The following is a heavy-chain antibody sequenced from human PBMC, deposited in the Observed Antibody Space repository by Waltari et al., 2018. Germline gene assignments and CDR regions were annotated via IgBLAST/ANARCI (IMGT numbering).Heavy chain of an antibody. CDR2: IIPIFGTA. D-gene: IGHD3-10*01. CDR3: ARLWFRELLDAFDI. Sequence: QVQLVQSGAEEKQPGSSVKVSCKASGGTFSSYALSWVRQAPGQGLEWMGGIIPIFGTANYAQKFQGRVTITADESTSTAYMGLSSLRSEDTAVYYCARLWFRELLDAFDIWGQGTMVTVSS. V-gene: IGHV1-69*01. CDR1: GGTFSSYA. J-gene: IGHJ3*02.